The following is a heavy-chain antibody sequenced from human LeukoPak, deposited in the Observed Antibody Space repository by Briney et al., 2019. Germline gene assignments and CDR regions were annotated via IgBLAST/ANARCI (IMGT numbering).Heavy chain of an antibody. CDR3: AHRHRGIASDI. CDR2: IYENDEK. D-gene: IGHD1-26*01. V-gene: IGHV2-5*01. J-gene: IGHJ3*02. CDR1: GFSLSSGGVG. Sequence: SGPTLVKPTQTLRLTCTFSGFSLSSGGVGVGWIRQPPGKALEWLGVIYENDEKLYSSSLQNRLSITKDTSKNQAVLTMANMAPVDTATYYCAHRHRGIASDIWGQGTMVTVSS.